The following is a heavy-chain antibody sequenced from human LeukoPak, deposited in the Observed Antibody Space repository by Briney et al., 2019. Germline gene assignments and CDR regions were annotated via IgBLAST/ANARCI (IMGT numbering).Heavy chain of an antibody. CDR1: GFTFSTYV. Sequence: PGGSLRLSCAASGFTFSTYVIHWVRQAPSKGLEWAALISYDGSSKYYADSVKGRFTISRDNSKNTVYLQMNSLRAEDTAVYYCAKVTTSTKYYSGMDVWGQGTTVTVSS. J-gene: IGHJ6*02. CDR2: ISYDGSSK. V-gene: IGHV3-30*18. CDR3: AKVTTSTKYYSGMDV. D-gene: IGHD1-14*01.